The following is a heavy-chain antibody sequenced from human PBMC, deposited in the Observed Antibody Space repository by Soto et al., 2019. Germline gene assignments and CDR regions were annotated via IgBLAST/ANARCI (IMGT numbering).Heavy chain of an antibody. CDR1: GFNFSSYA. J-gene: IGHJ3*02. Sequence: PGGSLRLSCADSGFNFSSYAIHWGRQAPGKGLEYVSAISSNGGSTYYADSVKGRFTISRENSKNTLYLQMGSLRAEDMAVYYCARVSEHDAFDIWGQGTMVTVSS. CDR2: ISSNGGST. CDR3: ARVSEHDAFDI. V-gene: IGHV3-64*02.